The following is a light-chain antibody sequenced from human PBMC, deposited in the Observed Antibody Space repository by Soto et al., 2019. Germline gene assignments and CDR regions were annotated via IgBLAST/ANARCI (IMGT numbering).Light chain of an antibody. V-gene: IGKV1-9*01. Sequence: IQLTQSPSSLSASVGDRVTISCRASEGIDNYLAWYQQQPGKAPKLPIYGASTLQGGLPSRFTGSGSGTDFPLTISSLHDDDFATYHCQQLFRYPLAFGQGTRLEMK. CDR3: QQLFRYPLA. CDR2: GAS. CDR1: EGIDNY. J-gene: IGKJ5*01.